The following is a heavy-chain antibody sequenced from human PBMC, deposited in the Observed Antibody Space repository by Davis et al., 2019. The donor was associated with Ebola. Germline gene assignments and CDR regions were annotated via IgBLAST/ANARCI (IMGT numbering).Heavy chain of an antibody. J-gene: IGHJ4*02. CDR1: GFTFDDYA. CDR3: ARWGQGSSWHVDY. Sequence: GESLKISCAASGFTFDDYAMHWVRQAPGKGLEWVGRIKSKTDGGTTDYAAPVKGRFTISRDDSKNTLYLQMNSLRAEDTAVYYCARWGQGSSWHVDYWGQGTLVTVSS. CDR2: IKSKTDGGTT. D-gene: IGHD6-13*01. V-gene: IGHV3-15*07.